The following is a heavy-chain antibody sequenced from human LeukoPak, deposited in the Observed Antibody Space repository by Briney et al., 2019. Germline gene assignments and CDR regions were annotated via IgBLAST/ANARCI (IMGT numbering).Heavy chain of an antibody. CDR3: AKDGVPYPYYYDSSGSPNWFDP. CDR2: ISGSGGST. V-gene: IGHV3-23*01. Sequence: PGGSLRLSCAASGFTFSSYAMSWVRQAPGKGLEWVSAISGSGGSTYYADSVKGRFTISRDNSKNTLYLQMNSLRAEDTAVYYCAKDGVPYPYYYDSSGSPNWFDPWGQGTLVTVSS. D-gene: IGHD3-22*01. CDR1: GFTFSSYA. J-gene: IGHJ5*02.